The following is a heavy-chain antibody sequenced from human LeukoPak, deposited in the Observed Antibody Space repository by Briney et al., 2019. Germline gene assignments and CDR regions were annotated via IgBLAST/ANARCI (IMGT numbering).Heavy chain of an antibody. CDR2: FDPEDGET. D-gene: IGHD4-11*01. V-gene: IGHV1-24*01. J-gene: IGHJ6*02. Sequence: GASVPVSCKVSVYTLTELCMYRVRLAPATRLEGTGVFDPEDGETIYAQKFQGRVTMTEDTSTDTAYMELSSLRSEDTAVYYCATDSGLYSNYEYYGMDVWGQGTTVTVSS. CDR3: ATDSGLYSNYEYYGMDV. CDR1: VYTLTELC.